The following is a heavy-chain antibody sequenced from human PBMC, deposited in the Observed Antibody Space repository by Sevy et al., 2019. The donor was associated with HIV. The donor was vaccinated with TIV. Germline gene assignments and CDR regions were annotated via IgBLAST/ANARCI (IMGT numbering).Heavy chain of an antibody. CDR1: TGYINNYY. CDR3: ARAEYGHSRGWYSWLDA. J-gene: IGHJ5*02. Sequence: SETVSLTCTVSTGYINNYYWTWVRQSPGKGLEWIGYIYYRGNTKYNPSLESRVSMSLDTNKEQFSLTLTSVTGADSAIYYCARAEYGHSRGWYSWLDAWGQGILVTVSS. V-gene: IGHV4-59*01. CDR2: IYYRGNT. D-gene: IGHD6-19*01.